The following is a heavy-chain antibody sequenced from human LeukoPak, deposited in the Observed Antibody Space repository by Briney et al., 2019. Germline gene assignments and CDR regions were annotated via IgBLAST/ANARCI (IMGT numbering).Heavy chain of an antibody. D-gene: IGHD5-12*01. CDR1: GGTFSSYA. Sequence: ASVKVSCKASGGTFSSYAISWVRQAPGQGLEWMGRIIPIFGTANYAQKFQGRVTITTDESTSTAYMELGSLRSEDTAVYYCARSAVREHDYEYFQYWGQGTLVTVSS. CDR2: IIPIFGTA. CDR3: ARSAVREHDYEYFQY. V-gene: IGHV1-69*05. J-gene: IGHJ1*01.